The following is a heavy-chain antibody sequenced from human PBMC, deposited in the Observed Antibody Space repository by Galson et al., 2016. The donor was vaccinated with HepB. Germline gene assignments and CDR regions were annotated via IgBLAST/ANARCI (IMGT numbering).Heavy chain of an antibody. CDR3: AKEDCRGGSCHVDS. J-gene: IGHJ4*02. CDR1: GFAFIDYA. V-gene: IGHV3-23*01. D-gene: IGHD2-15*01. CDR2: ISGSSGNT. Sequence: SLRLSCAASGFAFIDYAMTWVRQAPGKGLEWVSGISGSSGNTDYVDSVKGRFTISRDNSKNTVYLQMNSLRAEDTAVYYCAKEDCRGGSCHVDSWGQGTLVTVSS.